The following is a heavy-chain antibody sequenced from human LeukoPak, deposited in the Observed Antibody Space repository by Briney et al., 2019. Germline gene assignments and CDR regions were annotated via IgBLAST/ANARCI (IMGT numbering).Heavy chain of an antibody. D-gene: IGHD3-10*01. CDR1: GGTFSSYA. Sequence: SVKVSCKASGGTFSSYAISWVRQAPGQGLEWMGGIIPIFDTANYAQKFQGRVTITTDESTSTAYMELSSLRSEDTAVYYCARDQGDYYGSGSYYNDIRGYYYYMDVWGKGTTVTVSS. J-gene: IGHJ6*03. V-gene: IGHV1-69*05. CDR3: ARDQGDYYGSGSYYNDIRGYYYYMDV. CDR2: IIPIFDTA.